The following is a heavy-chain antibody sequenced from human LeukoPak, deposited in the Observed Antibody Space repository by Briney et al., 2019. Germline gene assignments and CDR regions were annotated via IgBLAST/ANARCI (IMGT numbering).Heavy chain of an antibody. CDR3: ARDFMDV. CDR2: ISSSSSNI. CDR1: GLTFSSYR. Sequence: GGSLRLSCAASGLTFSSYRMNWVRQAPGKGLEWVSSISSSSSNIYYADSVKGRFTISRDNAKNSLYLQMNSLRAEDTAVYYCARDFMDVWGKGTTVTVSS. J-gene: IGHJ6*03. V-gene: IGHV3-21*01.